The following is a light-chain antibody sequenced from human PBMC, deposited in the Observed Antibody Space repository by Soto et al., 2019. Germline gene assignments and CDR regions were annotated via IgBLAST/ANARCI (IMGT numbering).Light chain of an antibody. CDR1: QSVSSN. CDR2: GAS. Sequence: EIVVTQSPATLSVSPWERATLSCRASQSVSSNLAWYQQKPGQAPRLLIYGASTRATGIPARFSGSGSGTEFTLTISSLQSEDFAVYYCQQYNNWPLTIGGGT. CDR3: QQYNNWPLT. V-gene: IGKV3-15*01. J-gene: IGKJ4*02.